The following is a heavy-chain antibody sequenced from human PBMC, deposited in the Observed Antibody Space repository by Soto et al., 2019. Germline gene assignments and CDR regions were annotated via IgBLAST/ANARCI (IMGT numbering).Heavy chain of an antibody. V-gene: IGHV3-23*01. CDR3: AKSLGTVTTFYYYYMDV. J-gene: IGHJ6*03. Sequence: EVQLLESGGGLVQPGGSLRLSCAASGFTFSSYAMSWVRQAPGKGLEWVSAISGSGGSTYYADSVKGRFTISRDNSKNTLYLQMNSLRAEDTAVYYCAKSLGTVTTFYYYYMDVWGKGTTVTVSS. CDR1: GFTFSSYA. D-gene: IGHD4-17*01. CDR2: ISGSGGST.